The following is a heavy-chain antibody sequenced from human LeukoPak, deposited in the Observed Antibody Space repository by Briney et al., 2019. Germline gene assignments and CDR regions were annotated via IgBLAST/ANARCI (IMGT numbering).Heavy chain of an antibody. J-gene: IGHJ4*02. Sequence: PSETLSLTRTVSGGSISGYYRSCIPHPPGKGLEWSWYIFSSRSTNYDPSLKTRVTIAEHTSVNQYSLKLSSVTAADTAVYYCARHYYDRSDSYSFDYWGQGTLVTVSS. V-gene: IGHV4-59*08. CDR3: ARHYYDRSDSYSFDY. CDR2: IFSSRST. CDR1: GGSISGYY. D-gene: IGHD3-22*01.